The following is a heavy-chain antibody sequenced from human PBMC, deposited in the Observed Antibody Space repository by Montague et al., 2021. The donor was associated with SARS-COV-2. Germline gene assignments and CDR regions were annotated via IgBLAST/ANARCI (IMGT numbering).Heavy chain of an antibody. V-gene: IGHV4-39*07. D-gene: IGHD6-25*01. CDR2: IYEVDTP. CDR1: GGSIRSTTFY. J-gene: IGHJ4*02. CDR3: VTPGKTAAAGQFDY. Sequence: SETLSLTCTVSGGSIRSTTFYWGWIRHSAGKGLESIGYIYEVDTPXYXXXXKXRSAISLDTPNNQFSLKITSLIVADTAIYYCVTPGKTAAAGQFDYWGPGILVTVSS.